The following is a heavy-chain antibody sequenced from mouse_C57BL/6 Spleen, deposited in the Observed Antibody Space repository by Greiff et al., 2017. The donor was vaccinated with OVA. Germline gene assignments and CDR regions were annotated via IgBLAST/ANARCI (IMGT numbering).Heavy chain of an antibody. CDR2: IDPETGGT. CDR1: GYTFTDYE. J-gene: IGHJ2*01. V-gene: IGHV1-15*01. CDR3: TRSRDGYYVG. D-gene: IGHD2-3*01. Sequence: VQLQQSGAELVRPGASVTLSCKASGYTFTDYEMHWVKQTPVHGLEWIGAIDPETGGTAYNQKFKGKAILTADKSSSTAYMELRSLTSEDSAVYYCTRSRDGYYVGWGQGTTLTVSS.